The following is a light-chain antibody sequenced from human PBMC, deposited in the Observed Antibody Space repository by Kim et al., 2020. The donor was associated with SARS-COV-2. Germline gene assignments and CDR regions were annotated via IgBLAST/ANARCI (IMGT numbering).Light chain of an antibody. CDR1: SSNIGGGLD. CDR3: QSYDTSLRGWV. CDR2: GKN. V-gene: IGLV1-40*01. Sequence: QSVLTQSPSVSGAPGQRVTISCTGSSSNIGGGLDVQWYQQVPGTAPKLLVDGKNNRPSGVPDRFSASKSGTAPSLAITGLQPEDEAHYFCQSYDTSLRGWVFGGGTQLTVL. J-gene: IGLJ3*02.